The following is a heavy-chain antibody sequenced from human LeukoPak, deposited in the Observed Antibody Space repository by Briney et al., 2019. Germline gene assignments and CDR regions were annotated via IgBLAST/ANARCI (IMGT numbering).Heavy chain of an antibody. CDR3: ARVAVAQYYFDY. Sequence: VASVKVSCKASGYTFTNCGINWVRQAPGQGLEWMGYISVYNGNTNYAQNFQGRVTMTTDTSTNTAYVELTSLRSDDTAVYYYARVAVAQYYFDYWGQGTLVTVSS. D-gene: IGHD4-23*01. J-gene: IGHJ4*02. V-gene: IGHV1-18*01. CDR1: GYTFTNCG. CDR2: ISVYNGNT.